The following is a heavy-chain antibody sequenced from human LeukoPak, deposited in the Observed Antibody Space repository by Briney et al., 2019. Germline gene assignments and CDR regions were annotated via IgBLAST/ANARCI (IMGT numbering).Heavy chain of an antibody. Sequence: GESLKISCKGSGYSFTTYWIGWVRQMPGRGLERMGIIYPGDSDTRYSPSFQGQVTISANKSISTAYLQWSSLKASDTAMYYCARQFRDSSGYYSYYFDYWGQGTVVTVSS. CDR2: IYPGDSDT. J-gene: IGHJ4*02. D-gene: IGHD3-22*01. CDR3: ARQFRDSSGYYSYYFDY. CDR1: GYSFTTYW. V-gene: IGHV5-51*01.